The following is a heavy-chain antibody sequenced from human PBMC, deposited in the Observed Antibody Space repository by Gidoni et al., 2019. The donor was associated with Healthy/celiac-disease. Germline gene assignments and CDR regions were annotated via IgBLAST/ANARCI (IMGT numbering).Heavy chain of an antibody. V-gene: IGHV3-11*06. D-gene: IGHD3-3*01. CDR3: ARGQRIFGVVTHFYYYGMDV. Sequence: GRFTISRDNAKYSLYLQMNSLRAEDTAVYYCARGQRIFGVVTHFYYYGMDVWGQGTTVTVSS. J-gene: IGHJ6*02.